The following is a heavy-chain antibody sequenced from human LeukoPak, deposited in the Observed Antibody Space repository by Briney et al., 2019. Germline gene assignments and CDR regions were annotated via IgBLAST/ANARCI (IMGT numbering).Heavy chain of an antibody. CDR2: ISGSGGST. D-gene: IGHD5-18*01. J-gene: IGHJ1*01. V-gene: IGHV3-23*01. CDR1: GFTFSSYA. Sequence: GGSLRLSCAASGFTFSSYAMSWVRQAPGKGLEWVSAISGSGGSTHYADSVKGRFTISRDNSKNTLYLQMNSLRAEDAAVYYCAKDRAWIQLWLFQHWGQGTLVTVSS. CDR3: AKDRAWIQLWLFQH.